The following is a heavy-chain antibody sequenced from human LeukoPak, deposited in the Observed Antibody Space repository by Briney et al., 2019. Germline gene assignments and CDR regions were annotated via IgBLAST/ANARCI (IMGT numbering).Heavy chain of an antibody. CDR3: SHSSGGDY. D-gene: IGHD6-19*01. CDR2: IRSKANSYAT. J-gene: IGHJ4*02. Sequence: GGSLRLSCAASGFTFSGSAMHWVRQASGKGLEWVSRIRSKANSYATAFAASVKGRFTISRDDSKNTAYLQMNSLKTEDTAVYYCSHSSGGDYWGQGTLVTVSS. V-gene: IGHV3-73*01. CDR1: GFTFSGSA.